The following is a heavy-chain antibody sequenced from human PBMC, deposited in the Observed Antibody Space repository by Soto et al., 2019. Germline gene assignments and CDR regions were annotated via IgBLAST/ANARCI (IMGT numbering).Heavy chain of an antibody. Sequence: PSETLSLTCAVYGGSFSGYYWSWIRQPPGKGLEWIGEINHSGSTNYNPSLKSRVTISVDTSKNQFSLKLSSVTAADTAVYYCARHWGDVDTAMAFYFDYWGQGTLVTVSS. CDR1: GGSFSGYY. V-gene: IGHV4-34*01. J-gene: IGHJ4*02. CDR2: INHSGST. CDR3: ARHWGDVDTAMAFYFDY. D-gene: IGHD5-18*01.